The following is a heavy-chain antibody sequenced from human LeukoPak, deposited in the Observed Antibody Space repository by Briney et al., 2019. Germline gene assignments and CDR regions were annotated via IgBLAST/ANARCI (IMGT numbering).Heavy chain of an antibody. Sequence: SETLSLTCTVSGGSISSYYWSWIRQPPGKGLEWIGYIYYSGSTNYNPSLKSRVTISVDTSKNQFSLKLSSVTAADTAVYYCAKDRYYYGSGSYPTPDYWGQGTLVTVPS. CDR3: AKDRYYYGSGSYPTPDY. CDR1: GGSISSYY. CDR2: IYYSGST. J-gene: IGHJ4*02. V-gene: IGHV4-59*01. D-gene: IGHD3-10*01.